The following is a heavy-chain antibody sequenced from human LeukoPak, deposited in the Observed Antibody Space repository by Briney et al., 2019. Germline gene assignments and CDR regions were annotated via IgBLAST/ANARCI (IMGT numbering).Heavy chain of an antibody. CDR1: GYTFTSYY. CDR3: AREWKYYDFWSGMGAFDI. CDR2: INPSGGST. Sequence: GASVKVSCKASGYTFTSYYMHWVRQAPGQGLEWMGIINPSGGSTSYAQKFQGRVTMTRDTSTSTVYMELSSLRSEDTAVYYCAREWKYYDFWSGMGAFDIWGQGTMVTVSS. D-gene: IGHD3-3*01. V-gene: IGHV1-46*01. J-gene: IGHJ3*02.